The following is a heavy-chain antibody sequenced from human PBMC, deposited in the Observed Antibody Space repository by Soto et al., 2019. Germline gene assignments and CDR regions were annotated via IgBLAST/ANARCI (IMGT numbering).Heavy chain of an antibody. V-gene: IGHV1-18*01. Sequence: QVQLVQSEAEVKKPGASVKVSCKASGYTFTSYGISWVRQAPGQGLEWMGWINVYSGNTNYAQKLQGRVTMTTDTSTSTAYLDLRSLRSDDTPVYFCARDTSRGEYDYWGQGTLVTVSS. J-gene: IGHJ4*02. CDR3: ARDTSRGEYDY. CDR2: INVYSGNT. CDR1: GYTFTSYG. D-gene: IGHD3-10*01.